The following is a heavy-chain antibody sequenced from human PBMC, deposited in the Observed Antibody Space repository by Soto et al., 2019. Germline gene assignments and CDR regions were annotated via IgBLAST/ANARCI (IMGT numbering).Heavy chain of an antibody. Sequence: GGSLRLSCAASGFSFRSYAMHWVRQAPGKGLEWVAVIWYDGVNKYYADSVKGRFTISRDNAKNSLYLQMNSLRDEDTAVYYCARDRAHCSGGSCYSSYYGMDVWGQGTTVTVSS. CDR2: IWYDGVNK. CDR3: ARDRAHCSGGSCYSSYYGMDV. V-gene: IGHV3-33*08. D-gene: IGHD2-15*01. CDR1: GFSFRSYA. J-gene: IGHJ6*02.